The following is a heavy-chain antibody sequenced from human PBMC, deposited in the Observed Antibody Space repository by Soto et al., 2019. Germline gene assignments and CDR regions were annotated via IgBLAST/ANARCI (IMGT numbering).Heavy chain of an antibody. D-gene: IGHD1-26*01. CDR1: GGSVSSGSYY. CDR3: ARGGGSYYIAY. V-gene: IGHV4-61*01. J-gene: IGHJ4*02. Sequence: QVQLQESGSGLVKPSETLSLTCTVSGGSVSSGSYYWSWMRQPPGKGLEWIGYIYNSGSTNYNPSLKSRVTISVDTSKNQFSLKLSSVTAADTAVYYCARGGGSYYIAYWGQGTLVTVSS. CDR2: IYNSGST.